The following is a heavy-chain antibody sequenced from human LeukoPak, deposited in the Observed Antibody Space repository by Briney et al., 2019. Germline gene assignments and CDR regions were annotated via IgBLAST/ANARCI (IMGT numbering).Heavy chain of an antibody. V-gene: IGHV3-74*01. CDR1: GFTFKLYW. J-gene: IGHJ4*02. CDR2: INDDGSDT. Sequence: PGGSLRLSCAASGFTFKLYWMHWVRQVPGKRPVWVSRINDDGSDTIYADSVKGRFTISRDQANNTLYLQMNTLRDEDTAVYYCARGPRYSFYWGQGTLVSVSS. CDR3: ARGPRYSFY. D-gene: IGHD6-13*01.